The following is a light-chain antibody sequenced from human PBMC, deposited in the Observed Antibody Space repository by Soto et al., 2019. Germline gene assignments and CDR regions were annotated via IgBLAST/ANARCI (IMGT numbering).Light chain of an antibody. V-gene: IGLV1-44*01. CDR3: AAWDDSLNGVV. Sequence: QSVLTQPPSASGTPGQRVTISCSGSSSNIGSNTVNWYHQLPGTAPKLLIYSNDQRPSGVPDRFSGSKSGTSASLAISGLRSEDEADYHCAAWDDSLNGVVFGGGTKVTV. CDR2: SND. J-gene: IGLJ2*01. CDR1: SSNIGSNT.